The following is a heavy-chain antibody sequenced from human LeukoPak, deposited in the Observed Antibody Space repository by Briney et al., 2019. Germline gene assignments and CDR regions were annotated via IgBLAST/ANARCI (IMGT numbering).Heavy chain of an antibody. CDR3: ARKSGSYHTGPFDY. D-gene: IGHD1-26*01. CDR1: GFTFSNYW. CDR2: IRSKAYGRTR. Sequence: PGGSLRLSCAASGFTFSNYWMSWFRQAPGKGLEWVGFIRSKAYGRTREYAASVKGRFTISRDDSKSIAYLQMNSLKTDDTGVYYCARKSGSYHTGPFDYWGQGTLVTVSS. J-gene: IGHJ4*02. V-gene: IGHV3-49*03.